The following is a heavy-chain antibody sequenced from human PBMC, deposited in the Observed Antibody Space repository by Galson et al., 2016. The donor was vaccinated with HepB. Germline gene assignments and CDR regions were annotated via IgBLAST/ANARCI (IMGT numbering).Heavy chain of an antibody. CDR3: ARFSGSGWGSFDY. CDR2: IHPDDSDT. D-gene: IGHD6-19*01. V-gene: IGHV5-51*01. CDR1: GYSFTNYW. J-gene: IGHJ4*02. Sequence: QSGAEVKKPGESLKISCKGSGYSFTNYWIGWVRQMPGKGLEWMGKIHPDDSDTKYSTSFQGQVTMSADKSISTAYLQWSSLKASDTAMYYCARFSGSGWGSFDYWGQGTLVTVSS.